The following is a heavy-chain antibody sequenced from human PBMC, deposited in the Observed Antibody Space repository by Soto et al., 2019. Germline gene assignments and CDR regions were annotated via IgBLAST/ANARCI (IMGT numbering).Heavy chain of an antibody. CDR2: ISGSGATT. D-gene: IGHD3-3*01. J-gene: IGHJ4*02. Sequence: GGSLRLSCAASEFTFSNYAMAWVRQAPGKGLEWVSAISGSGATTYYAESVKGRFTISRDKSKTTMYVQMNSLRADDTAIYFCAKGMTDYDSWSGFPNYFDSWGQGTLVTVSS. CDR1: EFTFSNYA. CDR3: AKGMTDYDSWSGFPNYFDS. V-gene: IGHV3-23*01.